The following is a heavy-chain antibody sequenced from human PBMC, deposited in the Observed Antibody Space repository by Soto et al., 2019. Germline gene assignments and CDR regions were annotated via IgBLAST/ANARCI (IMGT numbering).Heavy chain of an antibody. CDR2: INHSGST. CDR1: GGSFSGYY. V-gene: IGHV4-34*01. J-gene: IGHJ2*01. Sequence: QVQLQQWGAGLLKPSETLSLTCAVYGGSFSGYYWCWIRQPPGKGLEWIGEINHSGSTNYNPSLKSRVTISVDTSKNQLSLKLSSVTAADTAVYYCARGRSGYYAYWYFGLWGRGPLVTVSS. D-gene: IGHD3-3*01. CDR3: ARGRSGYYAYWYFGL.